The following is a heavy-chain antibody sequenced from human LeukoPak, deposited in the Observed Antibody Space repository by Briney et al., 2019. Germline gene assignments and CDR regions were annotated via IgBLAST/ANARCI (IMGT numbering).Heavy chain of an antibody. CDR2: INHSGST. Sequence: SETLSLTCAVYGGSFSGYYWSWIRQPPGKGLEWIGEINHSGSTNYNPSLKSRVTISVDTSKNQFSLKLSSVTAADTAVYYCARGISPAVGYYYYMDVWGKGTTVTVSS. V-gene: IGHV4-34*01. CDR1: GGSFSGYY. CDR3: ARGISPAVGYYYYMDV. J-gene: IGHJ6*03. D-gene: IGHD2-2*01.